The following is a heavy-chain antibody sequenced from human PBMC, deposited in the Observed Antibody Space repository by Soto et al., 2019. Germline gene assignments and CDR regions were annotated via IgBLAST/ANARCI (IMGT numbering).Heavy chain of an antibody. CDR2: MYGDGRNK. Sequence: QPGGSLRLSCVVSGFTLSYYGVQWVRQAPGGGLEWVAVMYGDGRNKWYADAVQGRFTISRGTSRNTVYLQMSSLRAEDTAIYYCARGNCPGSTCFDYWGQGTLVTVSS. V-gene: IGHV3-33*01. CDR3: ARGNCPGSTCFDY. J-gene: IGHJ4*02. D-gene: IGHD6-13*01. CDR1: GFTLSYYG.